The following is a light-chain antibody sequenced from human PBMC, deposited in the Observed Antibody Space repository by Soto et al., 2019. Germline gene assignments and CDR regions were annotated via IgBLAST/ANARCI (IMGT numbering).Light chain of an antibody. CDR1: QRVSSN. CDR2: GAS. J-gene: IGKJ1*01. Sequence: EIMMTQSPATLSVSPGERATLSCRASQRVSSNLAWYQQKPGQAPRLLIYGASTRATGIPARFSGSGSGTEFTLTISSLQSEDFAVYYCQQYNSRPQTFGQGTKVEIK. V-gene: IGKV3-15*01. CDR3: QQYNSRPQT.